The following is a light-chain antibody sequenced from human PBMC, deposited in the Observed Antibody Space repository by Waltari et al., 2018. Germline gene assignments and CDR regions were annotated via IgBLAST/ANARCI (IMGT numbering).Light chain of an antibody. J-gene: IGKJ1*01. Sequence: DIVMTQSPGSLPVSLGERATINCRSSQSILDTSKNKKHLDLYQQKPGTHLKPPNYWAXXRESGVPXRFSGGXSGTEFTLTISSVQAEDAAVYYCQQYYESPLTFGQGTKVEIE. CDR3: QQYYESPLT. CDR2: WAX. CDR1: QSILDTSKNKKH. V-gene: IGKV4-1*01.